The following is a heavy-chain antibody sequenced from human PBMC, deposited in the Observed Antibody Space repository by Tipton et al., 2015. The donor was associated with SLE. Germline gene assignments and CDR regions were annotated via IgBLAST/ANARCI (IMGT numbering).Heavy chain of an antibody. CDR1: SDSISGYY. J-gene: IGHJ5*02. V-gene: IGHV4-59*01. CDR2: TLHTGGS. CDR3: ARGQPTWLDP. Sequence: TLSLTCTVSSDSISGYYWSWIRQPPGKGLEWIGYTLHTGGSNYSPSLKSRVTISVDASRMQFSLKLTSVTAADTAVYYCARGQPTWLDPWGPGTLVTVSS. D-gene: IGHD2-2*01.